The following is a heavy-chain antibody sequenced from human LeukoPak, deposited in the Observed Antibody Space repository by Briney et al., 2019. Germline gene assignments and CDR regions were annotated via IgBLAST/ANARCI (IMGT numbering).Heavy chain of an antibody. J-gene: IGHJ5*02. CDR1: GGSISSCSYY. D-gene: IGHD6-13*01. Sequence: SQTLSLTCTVSGGSISSCSYYWSWIRQPAGKGLEWIGRIDTSGSTNYNPSLKRRVTLSVDRSKHQYSLKLSSVTAADTAVYYCARDPGWYAANWFDPWGQGTLLTVSS. CDR3: ARDPGWYAANWFDP. V-gene: IGHV4-61*02. CDR2: IDTSGST.